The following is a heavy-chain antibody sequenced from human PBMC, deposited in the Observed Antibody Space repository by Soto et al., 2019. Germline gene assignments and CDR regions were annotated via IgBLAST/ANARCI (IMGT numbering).Heavy chain of an antibody. Sequence: QVQLVQSGAEVKKPGSSVKVSCKASGGNLNNDAISWVRQAPGQGLEWMGGITPILGTPKYAQKFQGRVTITAVESTNTVYMELTNLRSEDTALYHCARDHSLVGGTYYFDYWGQGTLVTVSS. CDR2: ITPILGTP. V-gene: IGHV1-69*01. CDR3: ARDHSLVGGTYYFDY. J-gene: IGHJ4*02. D-gene: IGHD1-26*01. CDR1: GGNLNNDA.